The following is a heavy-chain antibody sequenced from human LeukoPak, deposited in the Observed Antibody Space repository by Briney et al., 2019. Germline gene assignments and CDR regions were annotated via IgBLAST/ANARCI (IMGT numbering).Heavy chain of an antibody. CDR3: ARLHGLRIAAAGETLDY. CDR1: GGSISDYY. D-gene: IGHD6-13*01. J-gene: IGHJ4*02. V-gene: IGHV4-4*07. CDR2: IHISGTT. Sequence: PSETLSLTCTVSGGSISDYYWSWVRQPAGKGLEWIGRIHISGTTYYNPSLKSRFTMSIDTSKNQFSLKLGSVTAADTAVYYCARLHGLRIAAAGETLDYWGQGTLVTVSS.